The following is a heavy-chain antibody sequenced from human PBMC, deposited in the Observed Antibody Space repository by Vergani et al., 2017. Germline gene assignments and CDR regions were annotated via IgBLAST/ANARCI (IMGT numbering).Heavy chain of an antibody. CDR2: IYYSGST. CDR3: ARHSTVEWLVKLGWIDP. J-gene: IGHJ5*02. Sequence: QLQLQESGPGLVKPLATLSLTCSVPGASIRSSNYYWGWIRQPPGKGLEWIASIYYSGSTYYNPSLKSRVTISVDTSKNQFSLKLGSVTAADTAVYFCARHSTVEWLVKLGWIDPWGQGILVTVSS. D-gene: IGHD6-19*01. CDR1: GASIRSSNYY. V-gene: IGHV4-39*01.